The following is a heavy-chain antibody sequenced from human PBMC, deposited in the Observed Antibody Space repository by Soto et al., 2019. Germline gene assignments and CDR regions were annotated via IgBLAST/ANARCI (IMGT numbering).Heavy chain of an antibody. CDR2: ISGSGGST. CDR1: GFTFSSYA. CDR3: APSANVLRYFDWLSPFDY. Sequence: PVGSLRLSCAASGFTFSSYAMSWVRQAPGKGLEWVSAISGSGGSTYYADSVKGRFTISRDNSKNTLYLQMNSLRAEDTAVYYCAPSANVLRYFDWLSPFDYWGQGTLVTVSS. J-gene: IGHJ4*02. D-gene: IGHD3-9*01. V-gene: IGHV3-23*01.